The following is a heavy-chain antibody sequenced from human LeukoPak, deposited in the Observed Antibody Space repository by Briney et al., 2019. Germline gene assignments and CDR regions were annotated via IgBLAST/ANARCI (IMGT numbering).Heavy chain of an antibody. CDR2: IWYDGSNK. J-gene: IGHJ4*02. Sequence: PGRSLRLSCAASGFTFSSYGMHWVRQAPGKGLEWVAVIWYDGSNKYYADSVKGRFTISRDNSKNTLYLQMNSLRAEDTAVYYCAKDNGHSRQWLVPIFSCWGQGTLVTVSS. V-gene: IGHV3-33*06. D-gene: IGHD6-19*01. CDR3: AKDNGHSRQWLVPIFSC. CDR1: GFTFSSYG.